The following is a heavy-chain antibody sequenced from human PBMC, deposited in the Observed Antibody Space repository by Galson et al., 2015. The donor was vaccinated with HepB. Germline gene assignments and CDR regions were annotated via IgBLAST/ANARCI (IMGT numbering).Heavy chain of an antibody. CDR1: GFTFSSYW. Sequence: SLRLSCAASGFTFSSYWMHWVRQAPGKGLVWVSRINGDGSSTSYADSVKGRFTISRDNAKNTLYLQMNSLRAEDTAVYYCASARGGRDWGQGTLVTVSS. V-gene: IGHV3-74*01. CDR3: ASARGGRD. D-gene: IGHD3-16*01. CDR2: INGDGSST. J-gene: IGHJ4*02.